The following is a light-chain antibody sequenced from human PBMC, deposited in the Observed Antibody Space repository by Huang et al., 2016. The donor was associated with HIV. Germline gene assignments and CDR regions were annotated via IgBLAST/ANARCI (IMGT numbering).Light chain of an antibody. CDR3: HQYSGWPPGT. CDR2: GAA. CDR1: QTGSTN. Sequence: EIVMTQSPAFLSASPGERATLSCRASQTGSTNLAWYQQKPGQDPRLLIYGAATRATGISGRFSGSGSGTEFTLTISSLQSEDFAVYYCHQYSGWPPGTFGQGTKLEIK. V-gene: IGKV3-15*01. J-gene: IGKJ2*01.